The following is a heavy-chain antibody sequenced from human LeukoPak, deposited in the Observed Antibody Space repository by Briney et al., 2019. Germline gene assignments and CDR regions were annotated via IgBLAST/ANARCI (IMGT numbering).Heavy chain of an antibody. CDR2: IYNSGNT. Sequence: PSETLSLTCSVSGVSISSYYWSWIRQPPGKGLEWIGYIYNSGNTNHNPSLKSRVTISVDTSKNQFSLKLSSVTAADTAVYYCARVNYGSGYYFDYWGQGTLVTVSS. V-gene: IGHV4-59*01. J-gene: IGHJ4*02. CDR1: GVSISSYY. D-gene: IGHD3-10*01. CDR3: ARVNYGSGYYFDY.